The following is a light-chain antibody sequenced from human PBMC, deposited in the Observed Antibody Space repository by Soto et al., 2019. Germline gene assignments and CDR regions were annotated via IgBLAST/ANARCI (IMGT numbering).Light chain of an antibody. CDR3: AVWDDGLNGYV. Sequence: QSVLTQPPSASGTPGQRVTISCSGRRSNVGTNLVNWYQQLPGTAPKLLIYAHIQRPSGVPDRFSGSTSGTSASLAISGLQSEDEADYCCAVWDDGLNGYVFGTGTRSPS. CDR2: AHI. V-gene: IGLV1-44*01. CDR1: RSNVGTNL. J-gene: IGLJ1*01.